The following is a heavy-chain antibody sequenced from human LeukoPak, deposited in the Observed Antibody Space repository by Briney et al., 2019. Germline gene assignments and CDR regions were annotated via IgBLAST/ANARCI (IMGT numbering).Heavy chain of an antibody. CDR3: ARNFDS. J-gene: IGHJ4*02. D-gene: IGHD2/OR15-2a*01. Sequence: GGPLRLSCAASGFTFTSYTMNWVRQAPGKGLEWVSYITSSSSTIYYADSVKGRFTMSRDNAENSLYLQMNSLGAEDTAVYYCARNFDSWGQGTLVTVSS. V-gene: IGHV3-48*01. CDR2: ITSSSSTI. CDR1: GFTFTSYT.